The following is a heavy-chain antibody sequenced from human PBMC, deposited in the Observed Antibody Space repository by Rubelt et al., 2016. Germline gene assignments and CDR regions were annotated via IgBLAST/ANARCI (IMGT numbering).Heavy chain of an antibody. J-gene: IGHJ4*02. CDR1: GGSISSSSYY. D-gene: IGHD1-26*01. CDR2: NYYSGNT. CDR3: ARPSSSGSYGY. V-gene: IGHV4-39*01. Sequence: QLQLQESGPGLVKPSETLSLTCTVSGGSISSSSYYWGWIRQPPGKGLEWIGSNYYSGNTYYNPSLKSRVTISVDTSKNQFSRKLSSVTAADTAVYYCARPSSSGSYGYWGQGTLVTVSS.